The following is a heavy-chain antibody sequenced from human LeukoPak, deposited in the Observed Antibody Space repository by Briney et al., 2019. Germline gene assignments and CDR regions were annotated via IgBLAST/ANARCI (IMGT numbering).Heavy chain of an antibody. CDR1: GYTLNGYY. Sequence: ASVKVSCRASGYTLNGYYMHWVRLAPGQGLEWMGWINPSSGDTNYAQKFQGRVTMTRDTYISTAYMELSRLRSEDPAVYYCAKTPSESDFDSSGQGTLVTVSS. CDR2: INPSSGDT. CDR3: AKTPSESDFDS. J-gene: IGHJ4*02. V-gene: IGHV1-2*02.